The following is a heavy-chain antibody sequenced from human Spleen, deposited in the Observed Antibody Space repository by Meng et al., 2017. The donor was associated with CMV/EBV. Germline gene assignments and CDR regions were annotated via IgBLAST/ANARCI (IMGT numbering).Heavy chain of an antibody. J-gene: IGHJ4*02. Sequence: SETLSLTCTVSRGSISSSSHYWGWVRQAPGKGLEWIGSILYGGSTFYNPSLKSRVSILVDTSKSQFSLKLKSVTGADTAVYYCARGAPGYWGQGTLVAVSS. CDR3: ARGAPGY. CDR1: RGSISSSSHY. V-gene: IGHV4-39*07. CDR2: ILYGGST.